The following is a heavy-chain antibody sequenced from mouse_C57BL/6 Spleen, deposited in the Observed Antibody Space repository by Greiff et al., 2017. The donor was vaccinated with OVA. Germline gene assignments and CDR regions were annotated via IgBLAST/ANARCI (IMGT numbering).Heavy chain of an antibody. Sequence: EVQLVESGGGLVKPGGSLKLSCAASGFTFSDYGMHWVRQAPEKGLEWVAYISSGSSTIYYADTVKGRFTISRDNAKNTLFLQMTSLRSEDTAMYYCARSGIYPWFAYWGQGTLVTVSA. CDR2: ISSGSSTI. CDR3: ARSGIYPWFAY. J-gene: IGHJ3*01. V-gene: IGHV5-17*01. CDR1: GFTFSDYG. D-gene: IGHD2-3*01.